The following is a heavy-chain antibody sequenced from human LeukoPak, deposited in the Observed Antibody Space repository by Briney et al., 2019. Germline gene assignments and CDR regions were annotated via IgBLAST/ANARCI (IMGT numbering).Heavy chain of an antibody. J-gene: IGHJ4*02. CDR3: AKSDDTAMALDY. D-gene: IGHD5-18*01. CDR2: ISGSGGST. Sequence: GGSLRLSCAASGFIFSSYGMHWVRQAPGKGLEWVSAISGSGGSTYYADSVKGRFTISRDNSKNTLYLQMNSLRAEDTAVYYCAKSDDTAMALDYWGQGTLVTVSS. V-gene: IGHV3-23*01. CDR1: GFIFSSYG.